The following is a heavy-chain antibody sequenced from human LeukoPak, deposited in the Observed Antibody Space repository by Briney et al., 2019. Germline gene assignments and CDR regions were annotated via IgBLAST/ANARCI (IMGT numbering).Heavy chain of an antibody. CDR3: ARHGPRITIFGVVTDVAFDI. Sequence: GESLKISCKGSGYSFTSYWIGWVRQMPGKGLEWMGIIYPGDSDTRYSPSFRGQVTISADKSISTAYLQWSSLKASDTAMYYCARHGPRITIFGVVTDVAFDIWGQGTMVTVSS. V-gene: IGHV5-51*01. CDR1: GYSFTSYW. J-gene: IGHJ3*02. CDR2: IYPGDSDT. D-gene: IGHD3-3*01.